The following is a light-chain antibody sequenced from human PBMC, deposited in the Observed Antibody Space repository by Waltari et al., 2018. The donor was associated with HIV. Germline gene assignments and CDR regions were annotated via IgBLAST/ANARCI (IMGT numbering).Light chain of an antibody. CDR3: QQYSDWPT. CDR2: GAS. V-gene: IGKV3-15*01. J-gene: IGKJ2*01. Sequence: ETLMTQSPATLSVSPGERAIFSCRASQRVSSNLAWYQQKPGQAPRLLIYGASTRATGVPARFSGSGSGTEFTLRISSLQSEDFAVYYCQQYSDWPTFGQGTKLEIK. CDR1: QRVSSN.